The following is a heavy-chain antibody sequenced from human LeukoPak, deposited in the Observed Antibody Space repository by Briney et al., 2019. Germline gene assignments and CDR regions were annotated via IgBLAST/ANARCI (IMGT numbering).Heavy chain of an antibody. V-gene: IGHV3-11*01. CDR1: GFTFSDYY. CDR2: ISSSGSTI. D-gene: IGHD3-22*01. Sequence: GGSLRLSRAASGFTFSDYYMSWIRQAPGKGLEWVSYISSSGSTIYYADSVKGRFTISRDNAKNSLYLQMNSLRAEDTAVYYCARPTNYYDSSGHPSDAFDIWGQGTMVTVSS. CDR3: ARPTNYYDSSGHPSDAFDI. J-gene: IGHJ3*02.